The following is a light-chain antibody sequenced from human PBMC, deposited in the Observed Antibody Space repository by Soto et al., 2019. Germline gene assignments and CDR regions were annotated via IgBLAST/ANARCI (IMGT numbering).Light chain of an antibody. CDR2: AAS. Sequence: DIQMTQSPSSLSASVGDRVTITCRASQSNSSYLNWYQQKPGKAPKLLIYAASSLQSGVPSRFSGSGSGTDFTLTTSSLQPEDFATYYCQQSYSTPYTFGQGTKLEIK. CDR3: QQSYSTPYT. V-gene: IGKV1-39*01. J-gene: IGKJ2*01. CDR1: QSNSSY.